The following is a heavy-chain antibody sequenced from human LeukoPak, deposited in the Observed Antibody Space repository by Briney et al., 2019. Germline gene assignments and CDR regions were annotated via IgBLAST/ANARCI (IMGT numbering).Heavy chain of an antibody. CDR2: ISYDGSNK. V-gene: IGHV3-30*18. D-gene: IGHD6-6*01. J-gene: IGHJ4*02. CDR3: AKGSSSGSFDY. Sequence: GRSLRLSCAASGFTFSSYGMPWVRQAPGKGLEWVAVISYDGSNKYYADSVKGRFTISRDNSKNTLYLQMNSLRAEDTAVYYCAKGSSSGSFDYWGQGTLVTVSS. CDR1: GFTFSSYG.